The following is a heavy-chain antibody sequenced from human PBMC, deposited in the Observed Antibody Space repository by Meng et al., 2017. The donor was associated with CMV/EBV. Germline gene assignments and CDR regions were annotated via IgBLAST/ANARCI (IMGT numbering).Heavy chain of an antibody. J-gene: IGHJ5*02. CDR1: GFTFGDYA. CDR3: TRSPFGVVVWFDP. Sequence: GGSLRLSCTASGFTFGDYAMSWVRQAPGKGLEWVGFIISKAYGGTTEYAASVKGRFTISRDDSKSIAYLQMNSLKTEDTAVYYCTRSPFGVVVWFDPWGQGTLVTVSS. D-gene: IGHD3-3*01. CDR2: IISKAYGGTT. V-gene: IGHV3-49*04.